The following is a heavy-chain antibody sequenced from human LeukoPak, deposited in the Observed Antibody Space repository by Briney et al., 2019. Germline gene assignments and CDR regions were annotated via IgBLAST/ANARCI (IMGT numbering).Heavy chain of an antibody. CDR3: ARDGYDFWSGPSHFDY. D-gene: IGHD3-3*01. Sequence: SVKVSCKASGGTFSSYTISWVRQAPGQGLEWMGRIIPILGIANYAQKFQGRVTITADKSTSTAYMELSSLRSEDTAVYYCARDGYDFWSGPSHFDYWGQGTLVTVSS. CDR2: IIPILGIA. V-gene: IGHV1-69*04. CDR1: GGTFSSYT. J-gene: IGHJ4*02.